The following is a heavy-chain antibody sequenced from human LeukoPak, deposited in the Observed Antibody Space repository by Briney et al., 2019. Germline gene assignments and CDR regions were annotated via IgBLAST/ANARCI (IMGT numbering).Heavy chain of an antibody. V-gene: IGHV1-18*01. CDR2: ISAYNGNT. J-gene: IGHJ4*02. CDR3: ASPKGLEPSTNLSR. Sequence: ASVKVSCKASGYTFTSYAISWVRQAPGQGLEWMGWISAYNGNTNYAQKLQGRVTMTTDTSTSTAYMELRSLRSDDTAVYYCASPKGLEPSTNLSRWGQGTLVTVSS. CDR1: GYTFTSYA. D-gene: IGHD1-1*01.